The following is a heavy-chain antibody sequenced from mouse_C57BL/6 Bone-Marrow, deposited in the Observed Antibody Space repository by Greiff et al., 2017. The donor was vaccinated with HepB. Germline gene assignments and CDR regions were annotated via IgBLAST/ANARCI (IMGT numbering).Heavy chain of an antibody. D-gene: IGHD2-4*01. V-gene: IGHV1-81*01. Sequence: VQLMESGAELARPGASVKLSCKASGYTFTSYGISWVKQRTGQGLEWIGEIYPRSGNTYYNEKFKGKATLTADKSSSTAYMELRSLTSEDSAVYFCLLYYDYDRTWFAYWGQGTLFTVSA. CDR3: LLYYDYDRTWFAY. CDR2: IYPRSGNT. J-gene: IGHJ3*01. CDR1: GYTFTSYG.